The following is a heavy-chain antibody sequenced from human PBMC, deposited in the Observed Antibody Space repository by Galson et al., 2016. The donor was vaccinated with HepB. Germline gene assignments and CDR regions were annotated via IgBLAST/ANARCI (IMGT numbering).Heavy chain of an antibody. V-gene: IGHV3-30*18. D-gene: IGHD3-22*01. Sequence: SLRLSCAASGFTFLSYGMHWVRQAPGKGLEWVAVISYDGSIKYYVDSVKGRFTISRDNSKNTLYLQMNSLRAEDTAVYYCAKDFTMIGVPYYYYGMDVWGQGTTVTVSS. CDR3: AKDFTMIGVPYYYYGMDV. CDR2: ISYDGSIK. CDR1: GFTFLSYG. J-gene: IGHJ6*02.